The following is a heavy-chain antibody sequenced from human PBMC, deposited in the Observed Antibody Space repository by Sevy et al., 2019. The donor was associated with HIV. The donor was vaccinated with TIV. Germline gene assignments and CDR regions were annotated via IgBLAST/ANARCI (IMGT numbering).Heavy chain of an antibody. D-gene: IGHD2-15*01. CDR1: GYTLSKLS. J-gene: IGHJ5*02. V-gene: IGHV1-24*01. CDR3: ATVGLRYCSGDSCYQGDWCDP. CDR2: SDPQHGET. Sequence: ASVKVSCKVSGYTLSKLSIHWVRQAPGKGLEWMGDSDPQHGETIYAQRFQGRVTMTEDTSTDTAYMELSSLKSEDTAVYYCATVGLRYCSGDSCYQGDWCDPWGQGTLVTVSS.